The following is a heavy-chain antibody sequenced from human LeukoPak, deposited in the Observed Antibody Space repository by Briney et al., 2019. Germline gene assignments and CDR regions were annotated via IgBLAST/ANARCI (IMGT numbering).Heavy chain of an antibody. V-gene: IGHV1-69*01. J-gene: IGHJ3*02. CDR2: IIPIFGTA. CDR3: ARGPLAYCSGGSCYSYAFDI. D-gene: IGHD2-15*01. Sequence: SVKVSCKASGGTFSSYAISWVRQAPGQGLEWMGGIIPIFGTANYAQKFQGRVTITADESTSTAYMELSSLRSEDTAVYYCARGPLAYCSGGSCYSYAFDIWGQGTMVTASS. CDR1: GGTFSSYA.